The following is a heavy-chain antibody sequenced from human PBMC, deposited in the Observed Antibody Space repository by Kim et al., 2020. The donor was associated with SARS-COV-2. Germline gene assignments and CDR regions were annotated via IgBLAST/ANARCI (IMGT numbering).Heavy chain of an antibody. CDR1: GFTFSSYA. D-gene: IGHD5-18*01. J-gene: IGHJ4*02. CDR2: ISYDGSNK. CDR3: ARDPDADTAFDY. Sequence: GGSLRLSCAASGFTFSSYAMHWVRQAPGKGLEWVAVISYDGSNKYYADSVKGRFTISRDNSKNTLYLQMNSLRAEDTAVYYCARDPDADTAFDYWGQGTL. V-gene: IGHV3-30-3*01.